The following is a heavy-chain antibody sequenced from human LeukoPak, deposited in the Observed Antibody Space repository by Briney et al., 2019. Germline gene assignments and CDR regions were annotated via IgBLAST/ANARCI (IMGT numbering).Heavy chain of an antibody. Sequence: GSLRLSCEASGFSFSTSSMNWVRQAPGKGLEWVSSIFGDGPGLYYADSVKGRFTISRDNGKNSVYLEMNSLRDDDTVVYYCTREGGSTDAGFWGQGTLVTVSS. CDR2: IFGDGPGL. CDR1: GFSFSTSS. J-gene: IGHJ4*02. V-gene: IGHV3-21*06. D-gene: IGHD3-16*01. CDR3: TREGGSTDAGF.